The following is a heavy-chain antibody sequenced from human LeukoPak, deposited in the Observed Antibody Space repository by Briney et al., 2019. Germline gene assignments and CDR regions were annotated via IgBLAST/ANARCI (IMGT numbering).Heavy chain of an antibody. CDR2: ICYSGST. Sequence: PSETLSLTCTVSGGSISSYYWSWIRQPPGKGLEWIGYICYSGSTNYNPSLKSRVTISVDTSKNQFSLKLSSVTAADTAVYYCARVAGFYDSSGYYDWGQGTLVTVSS. CDR1: GGSISSYY. CDR3: ARVAGFYDSSGYYD. J-gene: IGHJ4*02. V-gene: IGHV4-59*01. D-gene: IGHD3-22*01.